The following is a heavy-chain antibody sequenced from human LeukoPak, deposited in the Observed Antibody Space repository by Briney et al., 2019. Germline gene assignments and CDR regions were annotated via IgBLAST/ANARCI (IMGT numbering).Heavy chain of an antibody. CDR2: IRYDGSNK. CDR1: GFTFSSYG. J-gene: IGHJ4*02. D-gene: IGHD3-10*01. CDR3: ANLWFGELFRADY. Sequence: GGSLRLSCAASGFTFSSYGMHWVRQAPGKGLEWVAFIRYDGSNKYYAGSVKGRFTISRDNSKNTLYLQMNSLRAEDTAVYYCANLWFGELFRADYWGQGTLVTVSS. V-gene: IGHV3-30*02.